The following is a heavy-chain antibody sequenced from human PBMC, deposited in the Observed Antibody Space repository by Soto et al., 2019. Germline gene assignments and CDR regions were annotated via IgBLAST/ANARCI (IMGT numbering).Heavy chain of an antibody. Sequence: PGGSLRLSCAASGFTFSSYGMHWVRQAPGKGLEWVAVIWYDGSNKYYADSVKGRFTISRDNSKNTLYLQMNSLRAEDTAVYYCARDRPRCYDLWSGSFCYGMDVSAQVTTVPVS. CDR1: GFTFSSYG. CDR2: IWYDGSNK. V-gene: IGHV3-33*01. D-gene: IGHD3-3*01. J-gene: IGHJ6*02. CDR3: ARDRPRCYDLWSGSFCYGMDV.